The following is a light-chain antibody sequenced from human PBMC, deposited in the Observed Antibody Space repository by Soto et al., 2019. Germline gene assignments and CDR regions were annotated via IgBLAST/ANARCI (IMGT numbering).Light chain of an antibody. CDR1: QSVGSN. V-gene: IGKV3-15*01. Sequence: EIVMTQSPVTLSVSPGERASLSCRASQSVGSNLLWYQQKPGQAPRLLIHGASTRATGIPARFSGSGSGTEFTLTISRLQSEDFAVYYCQQYNNWPRTFGQGTKVEIK. CDR2: GAS. CDR3: QQYNNWPRT. J-gene: IGKJ1*01.